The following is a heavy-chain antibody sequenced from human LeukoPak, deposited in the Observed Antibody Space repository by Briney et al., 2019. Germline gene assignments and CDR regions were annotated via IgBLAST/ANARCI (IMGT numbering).Heavy chain of an antibody. Sequence: SETLSLTCTVSGGSISSHYWNWIRQPPGKGLEWIGYIYYSGSTNYNPSLKSRVSISVHTSKNQFSLELSSVTAADTAVYYCARHHCNAGSCYLDFWGQGTLVTVSS. V-gene: IGHV4-59*08. J-gene: IGHJ4*02. CDR2: IYYSGST. D-gene: IGHD2-15*01. CDR3: ARHHCNAGSCYLDF. CDR1: GGSISSHY.